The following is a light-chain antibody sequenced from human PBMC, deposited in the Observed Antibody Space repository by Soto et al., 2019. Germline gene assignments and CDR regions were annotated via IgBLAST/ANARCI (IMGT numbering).Light chain of an antibody. V-gene: IGLV2-14*01. CDR2: EVS. CDR3: SSYTSSSTWV. CDR1: SSDVGGYNY. J-gene: IGLJ1*01. Sequence: QSALTQPASVSGPPGQSITISCTGTSSDVGGYNYVSWYQQHPGKAPKLMIYEVSNRPSGVSNRFSGSKSGNTASLTISGLQAEDEADYYCSSYTSSSTWVFGTGTKVTVL.